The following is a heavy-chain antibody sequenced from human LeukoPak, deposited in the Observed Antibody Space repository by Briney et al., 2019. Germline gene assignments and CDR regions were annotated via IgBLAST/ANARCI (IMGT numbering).Heavy chain of an antibody. CDR1: GFTFSSYG. J-gene: IGHJ5*02. Sequence: GGSLRLSCAASGFTFSSYGRHWVRQAPGKGREGGANIKPDGSESYSEDSVKRRFTISRDNAKNSLYLPMNTLRAEDTAVYYRARATPTYSDESSGYTAASWGQGTPVTVSS. V-gene: IGHV3-7*01. D-gene: IGHD3-22*01. CDR3: ARATPTYSDESSGYTAAS. CDR2: IKPDGSES.